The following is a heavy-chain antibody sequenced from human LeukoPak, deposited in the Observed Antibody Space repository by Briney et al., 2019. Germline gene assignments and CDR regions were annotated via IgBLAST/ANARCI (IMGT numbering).Heavy chain of an antibody. CDR1: GFTFSSYG. CDR2: IRYDGTNK. CDR3: AKARNDASDI. J-gene: IGHJ3*02. V-gene: IGHV3-30*02. Sequence: GGSLRLSCAASGFTFSSYGMHWVRQAPGKGLEWVAFIRYDGTNKYYADSVKGRFTLSRDNSKNTLYLQMNSLRAEDTAVYYCAKARNDASDIWGQGTTVTVSS. D-gene: IGHD4-11*01.